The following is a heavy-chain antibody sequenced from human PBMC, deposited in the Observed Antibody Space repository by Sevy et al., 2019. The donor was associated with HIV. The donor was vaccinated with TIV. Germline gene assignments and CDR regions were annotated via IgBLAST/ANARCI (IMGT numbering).Heavy chain of an antibody. D-gene: IGHD6-13*01. Sequence: GGSLRLSCAASGFTVSSNYMSWVRQAPGKGLEWVSVIYSGGSTYYADSVKGRFTISRHNSKNTLYLQMNSLRAEDTAVYYCARDRGQQLALAFDIWGQRTMVTVS. CDR2: IYSGGST. J-gene: IGHJ3*02. V-gene: IGHV3-53*04. CDR1: GFTVSSNY. CDR3: ARDRGQQLALAFDI.